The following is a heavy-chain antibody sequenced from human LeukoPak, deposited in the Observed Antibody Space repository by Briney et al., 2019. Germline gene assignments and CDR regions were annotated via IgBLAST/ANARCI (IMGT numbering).Heavy chain of an antibody. D-gene: IGHD5-12*01. CDR3: TRYSGYWFNP. Sequence: GRSLRLSCTASGFNFGDYALSWVRQAPGKGLEWVGFIRSKAYDGTIEYAASVKGRFTISRDDSKSIAYLQMNSLKTEDTAVYYCTRYSGYWFNPWGQGTLVTVSS. V-gene: IGHV3-49*04. J-gene: IGHJ5*02. CDR1: GFNFGDYA. CDR2: IRSKAYDGTI.